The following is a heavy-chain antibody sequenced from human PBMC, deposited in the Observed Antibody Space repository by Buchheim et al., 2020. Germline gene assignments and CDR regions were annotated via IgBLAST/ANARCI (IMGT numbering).Heavy chain of an antibody. CDR3: ARENGRYASQSYFGMDI. CDR1: GGTFSTYG. D-gene: IGHD2-8*01. CDR2: VMHLFETT. Sequence: QVQLEQSGAEVKKPGSSVKVSCKASGGTFSTYGITWVRQAPGQGLEWMGVVMHLFETTIYAQKFQGRVTITADESTTTVYMELFSLRSNDTAVYYCARENGRYASQSYFGMDIWGQGTT. V-gene: IGHV1-69*01. J-gene: IGHJ6*02.